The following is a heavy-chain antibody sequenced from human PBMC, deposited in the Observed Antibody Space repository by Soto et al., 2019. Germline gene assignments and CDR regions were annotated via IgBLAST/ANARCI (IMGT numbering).Heavy chain of an antibody. Sequence: ASVKVSCKASGYTFTSYGISWVRQAPGQGLEWMGWISAYNGNTNYAQKLQGRVTMTTDTSTSTAYMELRSLRSDDTAVYYCAGDRITIFGVVGNYYYGMDVWGQGTTVTVSS. CDR2: ISAYNGNT. CDR3: AGDRITIFGVVGNYYYGMDV. D-gene: IGHD3-3*01. CDR1: GYTFTSYG. V-gene: IGHV1-18*01. J-gene: IGHJ6*02.